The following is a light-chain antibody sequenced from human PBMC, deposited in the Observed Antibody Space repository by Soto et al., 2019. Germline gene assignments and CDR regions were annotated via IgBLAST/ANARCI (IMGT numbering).Light chain of an antibody. J-gene: IGLJ2*01. CDR1: SSDVGSYNL. CDR2: EGS. CDR3: CSYAGSSTYVV. Sequence: QSALTQPASVSGSPGQSITISCTGTSSDVGSYNLVSWYQQHPGKAPKLMIYEGSKRPSGVFNRFSGSKSGNTASLTISGLQVEDEADYYCCSYAGSSTYVVFGGGTKLTVL. V-gene: IGLV2-23*01.